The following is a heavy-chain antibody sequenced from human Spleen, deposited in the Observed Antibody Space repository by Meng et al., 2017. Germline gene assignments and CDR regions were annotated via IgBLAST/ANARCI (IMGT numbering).Heavy chain of an antibody. CDR3: AKGREETPGTVDH. D-gene: IGHD4-17*01. CDR1: GFSFSTYA. Sequence: EVEVLEAGGGWVQPGGCLRLSCAASGFSFSTYAMNWVRQAPGKGLEWVSGISKSGGSISYAASVKGRFTISRDNAKTTLYLQTSSLRAEDTAVYYCAKGREETPGTVDHWGQGTLVTVSS. J-gene: IGHJ4*02. V-gene: IGHV3-23*01. CDR2: ISKSGGSI.